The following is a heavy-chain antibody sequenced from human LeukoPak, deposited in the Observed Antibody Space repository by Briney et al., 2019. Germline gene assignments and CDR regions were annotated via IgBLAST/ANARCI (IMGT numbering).Heavy chain of an antibody. CDR2: IRSKANSYAT. J-gene: IGHJ3*02. CDR3: SRHAYSGTYLAFDI. CDR1: GFIFSGSA. V-gene: IGHV3-73*01. D-gene: IGHD1-26*01. Sequence: GGSLRLSCAASGFIFSGSAMHWVRQASGKGLEWVGRIRSKANSYATAYAASVKGRFTISRDDSKNTAYLQMSSLKTEDTAVYYCSRHAYSGTYLAFDIWGQGTMVTVSS.